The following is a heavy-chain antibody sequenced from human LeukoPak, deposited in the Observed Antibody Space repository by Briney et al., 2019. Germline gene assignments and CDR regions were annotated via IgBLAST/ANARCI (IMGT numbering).Heavy chain of an antibody. D-gene: IGHD4-17*01. J-gene: IGHJ4*02. V-gene: IGHV3-21*01. CDR1: GFTFSSYS. CDR2: ISSSSSYI. CDR3: ARGSTALCDY. Sequence: GGSLRLSCAASGFTFSSYSMNWVRQAPGKGLEWVSSISSSSSYIYYADSAKGRFTISRDNAKNSLYLQMNSLRAEDTAVYYCARGSTALCDYWGQGTLVTVSS.